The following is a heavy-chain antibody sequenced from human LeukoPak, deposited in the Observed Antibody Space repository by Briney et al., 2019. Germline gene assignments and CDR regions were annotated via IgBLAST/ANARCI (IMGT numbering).Heavy chain of an antibody. CDR3: ARGRYFDWLLLRYYGMDV. Sequence: SETLSLTCAVYGGSFSGYYWSWIRQPPGKGLEWIGETNHSGSTNYNPSLKSRVTISVDTSKNQFSLKLSSVTAADTAVYYCARGRYFDWLLLRYYGMDVWGQGTTVTVSS. V-gene: IGHV4-34*01. J-gene: IGHJ6*02. CDR1: GGSFSGYY. CDR2: TNHSGST. D-gene: IGHD3-9*01.